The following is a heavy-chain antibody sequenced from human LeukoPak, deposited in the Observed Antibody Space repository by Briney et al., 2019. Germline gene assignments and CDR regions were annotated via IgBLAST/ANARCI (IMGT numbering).Heavy chain of an antibody. CDR3: TTPVLYGDYAAGPYS. CDR2: IRTKANYYAT. D-gene: IGHD4-17*01. V-gene: IGHV3-73*01. J-gene: IGHJ4*02. Sequence: GGSLRLSCAASGFTFSDSAMHWVRQASGKGLEWVGRIRTKANYYATVYAASLKGRFTISRDDSKNTAYLQMDSLKTEDTAVYYCTTPVLYGDYAAGPYSWGQGTLVTVSS. CDR1: GFTFSDSA.